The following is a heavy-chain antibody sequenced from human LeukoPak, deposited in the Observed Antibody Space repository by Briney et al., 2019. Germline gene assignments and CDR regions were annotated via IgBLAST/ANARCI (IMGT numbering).Heavy chain of an antibody. CDR2: IFHSGST. V-gene: IGHV4-59*11. CDR3: ARGGTSGSYKYNWFDP. CDR1: SASISDHY. D-gene: IGHD3-10*01. J-gene: IGHJ5*02. Sequence: SETLSLTCSVSSASISDHYWSWIRQPPGKGLEWIGYIFHSGSTNYNPSLNSRVTISVDTSKSQFSLKLSSVTAADTAVYYCARGGTSGSYKYNWFDPWGQGTLVTVSS.